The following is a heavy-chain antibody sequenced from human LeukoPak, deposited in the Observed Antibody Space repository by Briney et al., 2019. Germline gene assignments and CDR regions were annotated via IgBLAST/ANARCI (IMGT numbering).Heavy chain of an antibody. CDR2: ISGSGGAT. Sequence: GGSLRLSCAASGFTFSSYAMSWLRQTPGKGLEWVSAISGSGGATYYSDSVKGRFTISRDNSKNTLCLQMNSLRAEGTAVYYCAKDKSITIFGVVYNWFDPWGQGTLVTVSS. V-gene: IGHV3-23*01. CDR1: GFTFSSYA. D-gene: IGHD3-3*01. CDR3: AKDKSITIFGVVYNWFDP. J-gene: IGHJ5*02.